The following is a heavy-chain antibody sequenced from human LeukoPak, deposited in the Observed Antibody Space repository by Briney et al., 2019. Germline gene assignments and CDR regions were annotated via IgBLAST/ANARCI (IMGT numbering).Heavy chain of an antibody. V-gene: IGHV4-39*07. CDR2: IYYSGST. D-gene: IGHD3-10*01. CDR3: ARDGYYGSGNSGDDYYYGMDV. CDR1: GGSISSSSYY. J-gene: IGHJ6*02. Sequence: ASETLSLTCTVSGGSISSSSYYWGWIRQPPGKGLEWIGSIYYSGSTYYNPSLKSRVTISVDTSKNQFSLKLGSVTAADTAVYYCARDGYYGSGNSGDDYYYGMDVWGQGTTVTVSS.